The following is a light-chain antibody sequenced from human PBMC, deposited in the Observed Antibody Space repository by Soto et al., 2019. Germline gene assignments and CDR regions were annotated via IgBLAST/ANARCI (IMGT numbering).Light chain of an antibody. CDR1: QGVSSY. J-gene: IGKJ5*01. V-gene: IGKV3D-11*01. Sequence: EIVLTQSPATLSLSPGERATLSCRTSQGVSSYLAWYQQKPGQAPRLLIYDASNRATGIPARFSGSGPATDFTLTISSLEPEDFAVYYCQQGVTFGQGTRLEIK. CDR3: QQGVT. CDR2: DAS.